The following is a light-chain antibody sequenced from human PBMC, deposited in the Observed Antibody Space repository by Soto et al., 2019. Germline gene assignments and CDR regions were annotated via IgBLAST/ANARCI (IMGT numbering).Light chain of an antibody. CDR3: QQSRT. J-gene: IGKJ1*01. Sequence: DLQMTQSPSSLSASVGDRVTITCRATQSITSSLNWYQQKPGEAPKLLIYAASTLQSGVPLRFSGSLSGTDFSLTISSLQPEDFATYYCQQSRTFGQGTKV. CDR2: AAS. V-gene: IGKV1-39*01. CDR1: QSITSS.